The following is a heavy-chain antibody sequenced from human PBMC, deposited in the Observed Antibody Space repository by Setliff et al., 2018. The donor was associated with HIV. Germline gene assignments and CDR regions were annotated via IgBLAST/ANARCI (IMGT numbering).Heavy chain of an antibody. CDR2: IYYSGGT. V-gene: IGHV4-39*07. CDR3: ARGQGYSYGFYAFDI. J-gene: IGHJ3*02. CDR1: GGFISSSSYY. D-gene: IGHD5-18*01. Sequence: LSLTCTVSGGFISSSSYYWGWIRQPPGKGLEWIGSIYYSGGTYCNPSLKSRVTISVDTSKNQFSLKLSSVTAADTAVYYCARGQGYSYGFYAFDIWGQGTMVTVSS.